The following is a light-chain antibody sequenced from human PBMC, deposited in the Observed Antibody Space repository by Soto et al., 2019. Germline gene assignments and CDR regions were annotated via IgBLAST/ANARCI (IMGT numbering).Light chain of an antibody. CDR1: GSDVGGFDY. CDR3: SSYVGSSTRV. V-gene: IGLV2-11*01. J-gene: IGLJ1*01. Sequence: QPVLTQPRSVSGSPGQSVTISCTGTGSDVGGFDYVSWYLQHPGTAPKLMIYDVSKRPSGVPDRFSGSKSGDTASLTISGLQADDEADYYCSSYVGSSTRVFGTGTKLTVL. CDR2: DVS.